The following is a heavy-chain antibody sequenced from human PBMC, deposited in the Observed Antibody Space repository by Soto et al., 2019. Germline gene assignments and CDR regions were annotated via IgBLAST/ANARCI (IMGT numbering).Heavy chain of an antibody. J-gene: IGHJ6*02. D-gene: IGHD2-2*01. CDR2: ISAYNGNT. Sequence: ASVMVSCKASGYTFTSYGISWVRQAPGQGLEWMGWISAYNGNTNYAQKLQGRVTMTTDTSTSTAYMELRSLRSDDTAVYYCARDIVVVPAATSTLRMDVWGQGTTVTVSS. CDR1: GYTFTSYG. V-gene: IGHV1-18*01. CDR3: ARDIVVVPAATSTLRMDV.